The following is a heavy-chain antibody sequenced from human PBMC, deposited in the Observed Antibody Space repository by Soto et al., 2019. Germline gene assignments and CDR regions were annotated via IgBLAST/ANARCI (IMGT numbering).Heavy chain of an antibody. CDR1: GGSISSSSYY. V-gene: IGHV4-39*07. CDR3: ARVLTA. Sequence: QLQLQESGPGLVKPSETLSLTCTVSGGSISSSSYYWGWIRQPPGKGLEWIGEINHSGSTNYNPSLKSRVTISVDTSKNQFSLKLSSVTAADTAVYYCARVLTAWGQGTLVTVSS. CDR2: INHSGST. J-gene: IGHJ4*02. D-gene: IGHD2-21*02.